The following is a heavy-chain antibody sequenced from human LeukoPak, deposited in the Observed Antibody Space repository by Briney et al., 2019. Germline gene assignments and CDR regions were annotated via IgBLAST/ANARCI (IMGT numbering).Heavy chain of an antibody. CDR1: GGSISSSSYY. J-gene: IGHJ4*02. D-gene: IGHD1-7*01. CDR3: ARGNYGTDY. V-gene: IGHV4-39*01. CDR2: IYYSGST. Sequence: SETLTLTCTVSGGSISSSSYYWGWIRQPPGKGLEWIGSIYYSGSTYYNPSLKSRVTISVDTSKNQFSLKLSSVTAADTAVYYCARGNYGTDYWGQGTLVTVSS.